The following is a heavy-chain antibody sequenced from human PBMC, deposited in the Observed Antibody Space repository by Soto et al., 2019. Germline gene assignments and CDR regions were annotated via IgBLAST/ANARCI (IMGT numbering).Heavy chain of an antibody. CDR1: GGSISSGGYY. Sequence: SETLSLTCTVSGGSISSGGYYWSWIRQHPGKGLEWIGYIYYSGSTYYNPSLKSRVTISVDASKNQFSLKLSSVTAADTAVYYCATTLGYCSGGSCYSDYYFDYWGQGTLVTVSS. D-gene: IGHD2-15*01. CDR2: IYYSGST. CDR3: ATTLGYCSGGSCYSDYYFDY. V-gene: IGHV4-31*03. J-gene: IGHJ4*02.